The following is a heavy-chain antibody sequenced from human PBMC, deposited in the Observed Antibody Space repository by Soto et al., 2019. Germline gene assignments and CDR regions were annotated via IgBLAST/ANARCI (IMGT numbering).Heavy chain of an antibody. CDR3: ARGDLRFLEWLYYFDP. J-gene: IGHJ5*02. D-gene: IGHD3-3*01. Sequence: PSETLSLTCTVSGGSISSYYWSWIRQPPGKGLEWIGYIYYSGSTNYNPSLKSRVTISVDTSKNQFSLKLSSVTAADTAVYYCARGDLRFLEWLYYFDPLGQGNLVTVSS. V-gene: IGHV4-59*01. CDR2: IYYSGST. CDR1: GGSISSYY.